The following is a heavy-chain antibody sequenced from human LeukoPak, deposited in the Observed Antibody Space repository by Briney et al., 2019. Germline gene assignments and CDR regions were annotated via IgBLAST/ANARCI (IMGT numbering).Heavy chain of an antibody. CDR1: GFTFDDYA. CDR2: ISWNSGSI. V-gene: IGHV3-9*01. Sequence: GGSLRLSCAASGFTFDDYAMHWVRQAPGKGLEWVSGISWNSGSIGYADSVKGRFTISRDNAKNSLYLQMNSLRAEDTAVYYCASGLELDYWGQGTLVTVS. CDR3: ASGLELDY. D-gene: IGHD6-25*01. J-gene: IGHJ4*02.